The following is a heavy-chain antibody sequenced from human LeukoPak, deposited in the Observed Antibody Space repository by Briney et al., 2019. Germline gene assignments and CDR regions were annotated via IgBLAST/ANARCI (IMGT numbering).Heavy chain of an antibody. J-gene: IGHJ4*02. V-gene: IGHV3-21*01. CDR3: ARDVWFGELPFDY. CDR1: GFTFSSYS. Sequence: GGSLRLSCAASGFTFSSYSMNWVRQAPGKGLEWVSSISSSSGYIYYADAVKGRFTISRDNAKNSLYLQMNSLRAEDTAVYYCARDVWFGELPFDYWGQGTLVTVSS. CDR2: ISSSSGYI. D-gene: IGHD3-10*01.